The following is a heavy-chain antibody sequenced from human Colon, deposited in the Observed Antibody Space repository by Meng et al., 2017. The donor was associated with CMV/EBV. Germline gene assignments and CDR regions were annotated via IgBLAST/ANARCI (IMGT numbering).Heavy chain of an antibody. V-gene: IGHV4-31*02. D-gene: IGHD6-19*01. Sequence: GDSISPGGYYWSWSRQYPGKGLEWIGYIFNSGATSKNPSLTSRVVMSVDTSKNQFSLKLASVTAADTALYFCARGALGACTGSSCFSWGQGTLVTVSS. CDR2: IFNSGAT. CDR1: GDSISPGGYY. CDR3: ARGALGACTGSSCFS. J-gene: IGHJ5*02.